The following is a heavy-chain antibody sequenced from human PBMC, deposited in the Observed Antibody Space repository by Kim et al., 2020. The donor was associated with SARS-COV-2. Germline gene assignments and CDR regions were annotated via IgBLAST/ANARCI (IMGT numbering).Heavy chain of an antibody. Sequence: ASVKVSCKASGYTFTSSGISWVRQAPGQGLEWMGWISAYNGNTNYAQKLQGRVTMTTDTSTSTAYMELRSLRSDDTAVYYCARDSGPFFVVVPAAIRTPLKFDYWGQGTLVTVSS. CDR1: GYTFTSSG. V-gene: IGHV1-18*01. D-gene: IGHD2-2*01. J-gene: IGHJ4*02. CDR3: ARDSGPFFVVVPAAIRTPLKFDY. CDR2: ISAYNGNT.